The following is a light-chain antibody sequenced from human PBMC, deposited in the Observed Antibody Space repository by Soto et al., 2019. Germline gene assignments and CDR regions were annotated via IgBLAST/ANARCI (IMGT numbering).Light chain of an antibody. CDR3: ASGDDSLRGSAV. Sequence: QSVLTQAPSASGTPGQRVTISCSGSTSNIGSNYVYWYQQLPGTAPKLLISLDDQRPSGVPDRFSGSKSGTSASLAISGLRSEDEGTYFCASGDDSLRGSAVFGGGTKLTVL. CDR2: LDD. J-gene: IGLJ2*01. V-gene: IGLV1-47*01. CDR1: TSNIGSNY.